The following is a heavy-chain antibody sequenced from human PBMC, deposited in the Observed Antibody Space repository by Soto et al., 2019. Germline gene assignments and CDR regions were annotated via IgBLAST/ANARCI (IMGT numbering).Heavy chain of an antibody. CDR1: GGSIDRSNYY. CDR2: TYYNGNA. CDR3: ARHFVAVVIKGWGY. D-gene: IGHD3-10*01. J-gene: IGHJ4*02. V-gene: IGHV4-39*01. Sequence: SETLSLTCNASGGSIDRSNYYWDWLRQPPGKGLEWIGTTYYNGNAYYNPSLRSRVSMSVDTSKNQFSLKLISVTAADTAVYYCARHFVAVVIKGWGYWGQGKLVTVSS.